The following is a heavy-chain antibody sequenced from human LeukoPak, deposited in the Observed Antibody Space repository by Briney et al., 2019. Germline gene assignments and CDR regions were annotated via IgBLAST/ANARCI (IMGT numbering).Heavy chain of an antibody. CDR3: ARSVYSSNWYADF. CDR2: IYYSGSP. Sequence: SETLSLTCTVSGGPISSSGSYWGWVRQPPGKGLEWLGSIYYSGSPYYNRSLKSRLSISVATSKIQVSLRLSSVTAADTAVYYCARSVYSSNWYADFWGQGTLVTVSS. D-gene: IGHD6-13*01. CDR1: GGPISSSGSY. J-gene: IGHJ4*02. V-gene: IGHV4-39*01.